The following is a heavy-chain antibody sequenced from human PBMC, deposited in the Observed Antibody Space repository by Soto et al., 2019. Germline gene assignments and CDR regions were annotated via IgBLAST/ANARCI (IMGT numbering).Heavy chain of an antibody. J-gene: IGHJ4*02. CDR1: GFTFSSYG. CDR3: AKDNEGRYCSITSCYYFDY. V-gene: IGHV3-30*18. CDR2: ISYDGSNK. Sequence: QVQLVESGGGVVQPGRSLRLSCAASGFTFSSYGMHWVRQAPGKGLEWVAVISYDGSNKNYADSVKGRFTISRDNSKNTLYLQMTSLRAEDTAVYYCAKDNEGRYCSITSCYYFDYWGRGTLVTVSS. D-gene: IGHD2-2*01.